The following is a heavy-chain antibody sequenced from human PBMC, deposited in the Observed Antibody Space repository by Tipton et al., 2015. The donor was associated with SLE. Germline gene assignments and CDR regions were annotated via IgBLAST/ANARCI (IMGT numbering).Heavy chain of an antibody. D-gene: IGHD3-3*01. Sequence: QLVQSGGGLVQPGRSLRLSCAASGFPFSLYEMNWVRQAPGKGLEWLSYISSGGTTRYYTDSVKGRFTISRDNTKNSLYLQMNSLRAEDTAVYYCARDLVAFYGVVSLDPFDMWGQGTTVTVSS. CDR2: ISSGGTTR. CDR1: GFPFSLYE. V-gene: IGHV3-48*03. J-gene: IGHJ3*02. CDR3: ARDLVAFYGVVSLDPFDM.